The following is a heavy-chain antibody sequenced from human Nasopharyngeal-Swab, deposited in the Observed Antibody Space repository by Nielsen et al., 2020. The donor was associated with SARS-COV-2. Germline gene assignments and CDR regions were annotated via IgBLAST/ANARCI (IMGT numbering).Heavy chain of an antibody. CDR3: ATDGSSSPTY. D-gene: IGHD6-13*01. CDR2: ISGSGGDT. CDR1: GFSFGTDA. V-gene: IGHV3-23*01. Sequence: GGSLRPSCAASGFSFGTDAMSWVRQAPGKGLEWGSAISGSGGDTYYADSVKGRFTISRHNSKNTLYLRMNSLRAEDTAVYYCATDGSSSPTYWGQGTLVPVSS. J-gene: IGHJ4*02.